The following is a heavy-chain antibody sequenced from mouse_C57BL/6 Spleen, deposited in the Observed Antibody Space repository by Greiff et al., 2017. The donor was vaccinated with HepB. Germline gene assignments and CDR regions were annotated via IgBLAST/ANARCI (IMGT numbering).Heavy chain of an antibody. D-gene: IGHD2-4*01. CDR1: GFTFSSYA. V-gene: IGHV5-9-1*02. Sequence: EVKVVESGEGLVKPGGSLKLSCAASGFTFSSYAMSWVRQTPEKRLEWVAYISSGGDYIYYADTVKGRFTISRDNARNTLYLQMSSLKSEDTAMYYCTRGEDYDYSYYFDYWGQGTTLTVSS. J-gene: IGHJ2*01. CDR3: TRGEDYDYSYYFDY. CDR2: ISSGGDYI.